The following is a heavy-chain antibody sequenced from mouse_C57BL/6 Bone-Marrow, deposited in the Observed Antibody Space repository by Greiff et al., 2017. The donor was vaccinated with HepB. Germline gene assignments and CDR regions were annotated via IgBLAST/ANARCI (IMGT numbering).Heavy chain of an antibody. V-gene: IGHV1-82*01. D-gene: IGHD1-1*01. CDR3: ARWGPYYYGSSYFDY. J-gene: IGHJ2*01. Sequence: QVHVKQSGPELVKPGASVKISCKASGYAFSSSWMNWVKQRPGKGLEWIGRIYPGDGDTNYNGKFKGKATLTADKSSSTAYMQLSSLTSEDSAVYFCARWGPYYYGSSYFDYWGQGTTLTVSS. CDR1: GYAFSSSW. CDR2: IYPGDGDT.